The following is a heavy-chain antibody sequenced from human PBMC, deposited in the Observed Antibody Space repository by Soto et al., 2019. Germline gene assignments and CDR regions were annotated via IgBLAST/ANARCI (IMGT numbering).Heavy chain of an antibody. J-gene: IGHJ4*02. V-gene: IGHV3-30-3*01. Sequence: QVQLVESGGGVVQPGRSLRLSCAASGFTFSSYAMHWVRQAPGKGLEWVAVISYDGSNKYYADSVKGRFTISRDNSKNTLYLQMNSLRAEDTAVYYCAGDCRYLGRIAAVIDYWGQGTLVTVSS. D-gene: IGHD6-6*01. CDR3: AGDCRYLGRIAAVIDY. CDR2: ISYDGSNK. CDR1: GFTFSSYA.